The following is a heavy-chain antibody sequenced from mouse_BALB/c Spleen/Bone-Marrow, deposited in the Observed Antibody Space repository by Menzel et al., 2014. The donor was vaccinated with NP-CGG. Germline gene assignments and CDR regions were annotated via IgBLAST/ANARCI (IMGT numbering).Heavy chain of an antibody. J-gene: IGHJ2*01. D-gene: IGHD2-1*01. CDR2: ISNGGGST. Sequence: EVHLVESGGGLVQPGGFLKLSCAASGFTFSSYTMSWVRQTPEKRLEWVAYISNGGGSTYYPDTVKGRFTISRDNAKNTLYLQMSSLKSEDTAMYYCARQIYFPYFDYWGQGTTLTVSS. CDR3: ARQIYFPYFDY. CDR1: GFTFSSYT. V-gene: IGHV5-12-2*01.